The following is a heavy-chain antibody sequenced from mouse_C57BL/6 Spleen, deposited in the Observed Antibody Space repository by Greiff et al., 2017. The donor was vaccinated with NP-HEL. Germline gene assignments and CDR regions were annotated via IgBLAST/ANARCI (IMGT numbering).Heavy chain of an antibody. CDR1: GFTFSDYY. Sequence: EVQLVESEGGLVQPGSSMKLSCTASGFTFSDYYMAWVRQVPEKGLEWVANINYDGSSTYYLDSLKSRFIISRDNAKNILYLQMSSLKSEDTATYYCAGGVYYGSSYGYFDVWGTGTTVTVSS. CDR3: AGGVYYGSSYGYFDV. D-gene: IGHD1-1*01. V-gene: IGHV5-16*01. CDR2: INYDGSST. J-gene: IGHJ1*03.